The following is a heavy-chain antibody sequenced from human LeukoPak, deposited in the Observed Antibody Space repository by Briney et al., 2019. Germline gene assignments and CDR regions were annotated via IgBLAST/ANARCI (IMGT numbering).Heavy chain of an antibody. J-gene: IGHJ4*02. V-gene: IGHV3-30*02. CDR3: AKDLHLWPAVDS. Sequence: GGSLRLSCAASGFTFSRNGMHWVRQAPGKGLEWVAVIPYDGGNKNYADSVKGRFTISRDNSKNTLYLQMDSLRAEDTAVYYCAKDLHLWPAVDSWGQGTLVTVSS. CDR1: GFTFSRNG. D-gene: IGHD3-10*01. CDR2: IPYDGGNK.